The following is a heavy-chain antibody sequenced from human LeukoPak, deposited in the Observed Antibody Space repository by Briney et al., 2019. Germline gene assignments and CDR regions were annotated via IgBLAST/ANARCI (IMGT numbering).Heavy chain of an antibody. V-gene: IGHV3-48*03. CDR1: GFTFSSYE. D-gene: IGHD2-15*01. Sequence: QTGGSLRLSCAASGFTFSSYEMNWVRQAPGKGLEWVSYISSSGSTIYYADSVKGRFTISRDNAKNSLYLQMNSLRAEDTALYHCARAIDGSLLYCSGGSCYSPWFDPWGQGTLVTVSS. J-gene: IGHJ5*02. CDR3: ARAIDGSLLYCSGGSCYSPWFDP. CDR2: ISSSGSTI.